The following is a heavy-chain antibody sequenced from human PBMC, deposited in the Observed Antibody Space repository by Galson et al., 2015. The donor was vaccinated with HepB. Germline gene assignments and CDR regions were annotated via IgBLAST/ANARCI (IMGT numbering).Heavy chain of an antibody. D-gene: IGHD6-19*01. J-gene: IGHJ6*02. CDR2: IIPIFGTA. CDR1: GGTFSSYA. Sequence: SVKVSCKASGGTFSSYAISWVRQAPGQGLEWMGGIIPIFGTANYAQKFQGRVTITADESTSTAYMELSSLRSEDTAVYYCASVEPPQFPGIAVADHGGEDYYYYGMDVWGQGTTVTVSS. V-gene: IGHV1-69*13. CDR3: ASVEPPQFPGIAVADHGGEDYYYYGMDV.